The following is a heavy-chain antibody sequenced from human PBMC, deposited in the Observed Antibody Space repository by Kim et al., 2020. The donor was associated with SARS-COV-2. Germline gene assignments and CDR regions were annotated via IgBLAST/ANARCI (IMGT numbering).Heavy chain of an antibody. CDR2: ISWNSGSI. V-gene: IGHV3-9*01. CDR3: AKDILDDYIWGSYDY. J-gene: IGHJ4*02. D-gene: IGHD3-16*01. Sequence: GGSLRLSCAASGFTFDDYAMHWVRQAPGKGLEWVSGISWNSGSIGYADSVKGRFTISRDNAKNSLYLQMNSLRAEDTALYYCAKDILDDYIWGSYDYWGQGTLVTVSS. CDR1: GFTFDDYA.